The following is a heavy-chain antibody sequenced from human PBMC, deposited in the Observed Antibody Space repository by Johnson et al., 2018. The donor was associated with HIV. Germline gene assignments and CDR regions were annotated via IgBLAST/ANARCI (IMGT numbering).Heavy chain of an antibody. CDR2: IFSVGDV. D-gene: IGHD3-22*01. Sequence: MLLVESGGGLVQPGGSLRLSCAASGITVGTNYMSWVRQAPGKGLEWVSVIFSVGDVYYADSVKGRFTISRDNSKNTLYLQMNSLRAEDTAVYYCAKVSGYYDSLSAGWAFDIWGQGTMVTVSS. V-gene: IGHV3-66*02. CDR3: AKVSGYYDSLSAGWAFDI. CDR1: GITVGTNY. J-gene: IGHJ3*02.